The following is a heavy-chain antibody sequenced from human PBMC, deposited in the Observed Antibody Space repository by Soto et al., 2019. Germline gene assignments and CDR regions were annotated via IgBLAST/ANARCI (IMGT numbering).Heavy chain of an antibody. V-gene: IGHV3-15*01. J-gene: IGHJ6*03. CDR2: IKSKTDGGNT. CDR3: VCGKIWGSYRPPYYYMDV. D-gene: IGHD3-16*02. Sequence: GGSLRLSCAASGFTFSNAWMSWVRQAPGKGLEWVGRIKSKTDGGNTDYAAPVKGRFTISRDDSKNTLYLQMNSLKTEDTAVYYCVCGKIWGSYRPPYYYMDVWGKGTTVTVSS. CDR1: GFTFSNAW.